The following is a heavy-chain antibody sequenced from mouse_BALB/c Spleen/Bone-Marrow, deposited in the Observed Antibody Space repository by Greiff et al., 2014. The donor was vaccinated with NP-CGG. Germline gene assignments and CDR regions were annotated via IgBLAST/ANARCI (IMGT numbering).Heavy chain of an antibody. Sequence: VQLQQSGAELVKPGASVKLSCTASGFNIKDTYMHWVKQRPEQGLEWIGRIDPANGNTKYDPKFQGKATITADTSSNTAYLQLSRLTSEDTAVYYCARSRDYGSSYYAMDYWGQGTSVTVSS. CDR3: ARSRDYGSSYYAMDY. D-gene: IGHD1-1*01. V-gene: IGHV14-3*02. CDR1: GFNIKDTY. J-gene: IGHJ4*01. CDR2: IDPANGNT.